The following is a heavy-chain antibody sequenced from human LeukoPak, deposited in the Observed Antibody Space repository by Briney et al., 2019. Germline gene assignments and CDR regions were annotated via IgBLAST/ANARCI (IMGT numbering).Heavy chain of an antibody. D-gene: IGHD6-19*01. Sequence: PGGSLRLSCAASGFTFSSYAMSWVRQAPGKGLEWVSAISGSGGSTYYADSVKGRFTISRDNSKNTLYLQMNSRRAEDTAVYYCAKVPVGAGTEYYFDYWGQGTLVTVSS. J-gene: IGHJ4*02. V-gene: IGHV3-23*01. CDR1: GFTFSSYA. CDR2: ISGSGGST. CDR3: AKVPVGAGTEYYFDY.